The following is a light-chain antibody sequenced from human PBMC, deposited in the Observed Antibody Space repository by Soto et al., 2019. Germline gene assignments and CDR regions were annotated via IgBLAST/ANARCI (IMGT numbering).Light chain of an antibody. V-gene: IGLV2-11*01. Sequence: QSALTQPRSVSGSPGQSVTISCTGTSSDVGGYNYVSWYQQHPGKAPKLMIYDVSKRPSGVPDRFSGSKSGNTASLTISGLHAEDEADYYCCSYAGSYTFLWVFGGGTKVTVL. J-gene: IGLJ3*02. CDR1: SSDVGGYNY. CDR2: DVS. CDR3: CSYAGSYTFLWV.